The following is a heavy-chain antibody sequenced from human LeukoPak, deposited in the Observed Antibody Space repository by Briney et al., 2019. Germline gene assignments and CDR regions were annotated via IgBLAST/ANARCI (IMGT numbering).Heavy chain of an antibody. Sequence: SETLSLTCTVSGGSLSRSTYCWGWIRQPPGKGLEWMGSICYSGSAYYNPSLKSRVTISVDTSKNQFSLNLSSVTAADTAVYYCARGGLENGYHSNDGFDIWGQGTMVTVSS. CDR2: ICYSGSA. CDR1: GGSLSRSTYC. V-gene: IGHV4-39*07. CDR3: ARGGLENGYHSNDGFDI. J-gene: IGHJ3*02. D-gene: IGHD3-22*01.